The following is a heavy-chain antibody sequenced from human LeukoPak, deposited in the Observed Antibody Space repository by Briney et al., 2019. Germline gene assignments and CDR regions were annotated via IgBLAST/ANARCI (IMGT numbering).Heavy chain of an antibody. J-gene: IGHJ3*02. CDR2: IYSGGTT. V-gene: IGHV3-66*02. CDR3: ARLGQALDI. CDR1: GFTVSTSY. D-gene: IGHD7-27*01. Sequence: PGGSLRLSCAASGFTVSTSYMTWVRQAPGKGLKWVSIIYSGGTTYYTDSVKGRCTISRDNSKNTLYLQMTSLRAADTSVYYCARLGQALDIWGQGTMVTVSS.